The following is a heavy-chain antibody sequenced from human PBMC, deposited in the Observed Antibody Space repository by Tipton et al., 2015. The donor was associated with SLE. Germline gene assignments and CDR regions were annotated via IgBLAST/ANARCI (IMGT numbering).Heavy chain of an antibody. J-gene: IGHJ4*02. D-gene: IGHD5-18*01. V-gene: IGHV3-9*01. Sequence: TLSLTCTVSGGSISSHYWSWVRQAPGKGLEWVSGISWNSGSIGYADSVKGRFTISRDNAKNSLYLQMNGLRAEDTALYYCAKDMDRGYSYGYDYWGQGTLVTVSS. CDR3: AKDMDRGYSYGYDY. CDR2: ISWNSGSI. CDR1: GGSISSHY.